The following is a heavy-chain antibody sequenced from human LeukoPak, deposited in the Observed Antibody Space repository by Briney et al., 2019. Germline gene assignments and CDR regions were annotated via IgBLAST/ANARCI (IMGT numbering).Heavy chain of an antibody. V-gene: IGHV1-3*01. J-gene: IGHJ4*02. Sequence: ASVKVSCKASGYTFSNYAMHWVRQAPGQRLEWMGWINAGNDNTKYSQNFQGRVTITRETSASTVYMGLSDLRSEDTAVYYCARGFGDYWGQGTLVTVSS. D-gene: IGHD3-16*01. CDR3: ARGFGDY. CDR2: INAGNDNT. CDR1: GYTFSNYA.